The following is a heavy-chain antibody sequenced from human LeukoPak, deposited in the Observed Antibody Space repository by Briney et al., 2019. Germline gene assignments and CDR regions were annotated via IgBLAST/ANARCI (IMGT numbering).Heavy chain of an antibody. CDR1: GFTLSSYA. Sequence: GGSLRLSCAASGFTLSSYAMSWVRQAPGQGLEWVSSISNSGDSTHYADSVKGRFTLSRDNSKSTLSLQMNSLRADDTAVYYCATQNFDYWGQGTLVTVSS. J-gene: IGHJ4*02. V-gene: IGHV3-23*01. CDR2: ISNSGDST. CDR3: ATQNFDY.